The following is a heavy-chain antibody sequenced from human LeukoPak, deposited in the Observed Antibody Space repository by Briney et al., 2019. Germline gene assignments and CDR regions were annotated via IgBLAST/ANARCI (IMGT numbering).Heavy chain of an antibody. Sequence: AGGSLRLSCAASGFTFSDYYMSWIRQAPGKGLEWVSYISSSGSTIYYADSVKGRFTISRDNAKNSLYLQMNSLRAEDTAVYYCARERRGYCSSTSCSWFXPWGQGTLVTV. J-gene: IGHJ5*02. D-gene: IGHD2-2*01. V-gene: IGHV3-11*04. CDR3: ARERRGYCSSTSCSWFXP. CDR2: ISSSGSTI. CDR1: GFTFSDYY.